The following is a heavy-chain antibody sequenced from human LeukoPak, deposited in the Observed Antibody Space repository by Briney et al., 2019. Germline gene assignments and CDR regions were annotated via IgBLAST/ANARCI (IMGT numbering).Heavy chain of an antibody. V-gene: IGHV3-21*01. Sequence: GGSLRLSCAASGSAVSVFWMHWVRQAPGRGLEWVSSISSSSSYIYYADSVKGRFTISRDNAKNSLYLQMNSLRAEDTAVYYCASLGSGSYSNDYWGQGTLVTVSS. CDR3: ASLGSGSYSNDY. J-gene: IGHJ4*02. CDR2: ISSSSSYI. D-gene: IGHD3-10*01. CDR1: GSAVSVFW.